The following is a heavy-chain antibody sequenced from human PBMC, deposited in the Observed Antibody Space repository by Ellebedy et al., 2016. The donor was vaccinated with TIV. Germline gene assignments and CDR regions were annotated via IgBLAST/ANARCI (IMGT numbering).Heavy chain of an antibody. D-gene: IGHD4-11*01. V-gene: IGHV4-59*01. CDR2: IIYSGRT. J-gene: IGHJ6*02. Sequence: SETLSLXCSVSGGSIDSYYWSWIRQPPGRGLEYIGYIIYSGRTNFNPSLKSRVTLSVDLSKNQFSLRLTSVTAADTAVYYCAREDSNYSDRYYYYGLDVWGQGTTVTVSS. CDR1: GGSIDSYY. CDR3: AREDSNYSDRYYYYGLDV.